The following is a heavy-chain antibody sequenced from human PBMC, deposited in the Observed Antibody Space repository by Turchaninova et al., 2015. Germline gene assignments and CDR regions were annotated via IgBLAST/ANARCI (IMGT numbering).Heavy chain of an antibody. J-gene: IGHJ4*02. V-gene: IGHV4-34*01. CDR2: INHSGST. CDR1: GGSCSGYY. D-gene: IGHD3-3*01. Sequence: QVQLQQWGAGRLKPSETLSLTCAVYGGSCSGYYWIWSRQPPGKGLEWIGEINHSGSTNYNPSLKIRVTISVDTSKNQFSLKLSSVTAADTAVYYCARSPFWSGYYGYWGQGTLVTVSS. CDR3: ARSPFWSGYYGY.